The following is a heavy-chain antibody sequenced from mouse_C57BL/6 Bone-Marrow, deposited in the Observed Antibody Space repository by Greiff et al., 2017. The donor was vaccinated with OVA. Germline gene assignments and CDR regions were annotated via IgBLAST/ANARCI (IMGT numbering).Heavy chain of an antibody. CDR3: ARWLLTVAY. CDR2: IDPSDSYT. Sequence: QVQLKQSGAELVRPGTSVKLSCKASGYTFTSYWMHWVKQRPGQGLEWIGVIDPSDSYTNYNQKFKGKATLTVDTSSSTAYMQLSSLTSEDSAVYYCARWLLTVAYWGQGTLVTVSA. CDR1: GYTFTSYW. J-gene: IGHJ3*01. V-gene: IGHV1-59*01. D-gene: IGHD2-3*01.